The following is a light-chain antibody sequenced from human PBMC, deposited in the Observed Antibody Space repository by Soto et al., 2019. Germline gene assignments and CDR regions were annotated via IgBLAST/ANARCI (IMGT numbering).Light chain of an antibody. CDR2: EAP. Sequence: DIQMTQSPSTLSASVGERVTITCRASQSVNRWLAWYQQKPGKAPTLLIYEAPSLESGAPSRFGGSGSGTEFTLTIDNLQADDFAIDYCQQYNSYSWTFXQGTKVDIK. V-gene: IGKV1-5*03. CDR1: QSVNRW. CDR3: QQYNSYSWT. J-gene: IGKJ1*01.